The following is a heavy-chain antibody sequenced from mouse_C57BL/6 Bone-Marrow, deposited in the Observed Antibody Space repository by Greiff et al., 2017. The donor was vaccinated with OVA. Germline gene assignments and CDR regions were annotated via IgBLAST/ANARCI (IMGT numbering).Heavy chain of an antibody. CDR2: IRSKSNNYAT. CDR1: GFSFNTYA. J-gene: IGHJ1*03. CDR3: VRIYDGYFYWYFDV. Sequence: DVMLVESGGGLVQPKGSLKLSCAASGFSFNTYAMNWVRQAPGKGLEWVARIRSKSNNYATYYADSVKDRFTISRDDSESMLYLQMNNLKTEDTAMYYCVRIYDGYFYWYFDVWGTGTTVTVSS. D-gene: IGHD2-3*01. V-gene: IGHV10-1*01.